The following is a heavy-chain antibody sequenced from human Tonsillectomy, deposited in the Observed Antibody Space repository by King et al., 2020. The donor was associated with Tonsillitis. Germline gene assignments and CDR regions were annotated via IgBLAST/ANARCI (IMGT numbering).Heavy chain of an antibody. J-gene: IGHJ4*02. D-gene: IGHD3-16*01. Sequence: VQLQESGPGLVKPSETLSLTCTVSGGSISTYYWSWIRQPPGKGLEWIGYISNSGSTNYNPSLRSRVTISADTSKNQFSLTLSSVTAADTAVYYCARHGAYFDFWGQGTLVTVSP. CDR1: GGSISTYY. CDR3: ARHGAYFDF. CDR2: ISNSGST. V-gene: IGHV4-59*08.